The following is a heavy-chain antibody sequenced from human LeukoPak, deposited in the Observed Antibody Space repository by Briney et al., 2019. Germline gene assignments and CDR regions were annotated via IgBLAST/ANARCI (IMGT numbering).Heavy chain of an antibody. J-gene: IGHJ4*02. D-gene: IGHD3-22*01. CDR1: GFTFSSHA. CDR3: ARTSLPGYDIGY. V-gene: IGHV3-30*04. Sequence: PGGSLRLSCAASGFTFSSHAMHWVRQAPGKGLEWVAVISYDGSNKYYADSVKGRFTISRDNSKNTLYLQLNSLRAEDTAVYYCARTSLPGYDIGYWGQGTLVTVSS. CDR2: ISYDGSNK.